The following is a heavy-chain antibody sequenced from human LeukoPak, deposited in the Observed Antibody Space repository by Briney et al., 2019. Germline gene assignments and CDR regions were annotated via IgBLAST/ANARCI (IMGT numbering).Heavy chain of an antibody. CDR3: AGVPSFRGANYYVDV. J-gene: IGHJ6*03. Sequence: SETLSLTCTVSGGSISSYYWSWIRQPPGKGLEWIGYIYYSGSTNYNPSLKSRVTISVDTSKNQFSLKLSSVTAADTAVYYCAGVPSFRGANYYVDVWGKGTTVTVSS. CDR1: GGSISSYY. D-gene: IGHD3-10*01. CDR2: IYYSGST. V-gene: IGHV4-59*01.